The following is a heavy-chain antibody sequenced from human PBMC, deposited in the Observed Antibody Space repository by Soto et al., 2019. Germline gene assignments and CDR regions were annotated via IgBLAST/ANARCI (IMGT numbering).Heavy chain of an antibody. D-gene: IGHD2-15*01. Sequence: EVQLVESGGGLVKPGGSLRLSCAASGFTFSRAWMNWVRQAPGKGLEWVGRIKSKTDGETIDYAAPVKGRFTISRDDSKNTLYLQMNSLETEDTAVDYCTTDHLVVVASFDIWGQGTLVTVSS. CDR3: TTDHLVVVASFDI. CDR2: IKSKTDGETI. J-gene: IGHJ4*02. CDR1: GFTFSRAW. V-gene: IGHV3-15*07.